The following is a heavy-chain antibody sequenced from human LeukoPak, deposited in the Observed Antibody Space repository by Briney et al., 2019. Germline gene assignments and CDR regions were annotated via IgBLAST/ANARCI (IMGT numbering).Heavy chain of an antibody. CDR1: GYTFTSYY. CDR2: INPSGGST. J-gene: IGHJ4*02. CDR3: ARGDGYYYDSSGYFNS. V-gene: IGHV1-46*01. Sequence: ASVKVSCKASGYTFTSYYMHWVRQAPGQGLEWMGIINPSGGSTSYAQKFQGRVTMTRDTSISTAYMELSRLRSDDTAVYYCARGDGYYYDSSGYFNSWGQGTLVTVSS. D-gene: IGHD3-22*01.